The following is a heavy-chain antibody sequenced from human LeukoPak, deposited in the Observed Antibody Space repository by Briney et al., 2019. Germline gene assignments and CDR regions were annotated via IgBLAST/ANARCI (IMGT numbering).Heavy chain of an antibody. CDR3: TSYPRTTSPY. Sequence: GGSLRLSCATSGFPFHVAWMSWVRQAPGKGLEWVGHVNSKTDGGTTDYAAPVKGRFTISRDDSKNTLYLQMNSLKTEDTAVYYCTSYPRTTSPYWGQGTLVTVSS. CDR1: GFPFHVAW. J-gene: IGHJ4*02. D-gene: IGHD2-2*01. V-gene: IGHV3-15*01. CDR2: VNSKTDGGTT.